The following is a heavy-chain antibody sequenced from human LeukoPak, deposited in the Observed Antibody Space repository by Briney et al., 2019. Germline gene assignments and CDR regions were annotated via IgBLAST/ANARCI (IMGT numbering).Heavy chain of an antibody. CDR1: GGSISSSTNY. D-gene: IGHD2-2*01. CDR3: VRHGGYCTSTSCLEYFQH. Sequence: SETLSLTCSVAGGSISSSTNYWGWIRQPPGKRLEWIGSIYHSGSTYYNPSLKSRVTISVDTSTNQFSLKLRSVTAADTAVYYCVRHGGYCTSTSCLEYFQHWGQGTLVTVSS. V-gene: IGHV4-39*01. J-gene: IGHJ1*01. CDR2: IYHSGST.